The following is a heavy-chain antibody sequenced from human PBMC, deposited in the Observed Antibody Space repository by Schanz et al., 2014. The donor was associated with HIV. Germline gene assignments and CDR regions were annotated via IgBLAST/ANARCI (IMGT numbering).Heavy chain of an antibody. CDR2: INHSGSS. J-gene: IGHJ4*02. D-gene: IGHD3-22*01. Sequence: QVQLQESGPGLVKPSQTLSLTCAVYGGSFSDYYWNWVRQSPGKGLEWIGEINHSGSSNYNPSLKGRVTISVDTSKKQFSLRLPSVTAADTAVYYCARGTLDLEYYDSSDFYSWYLDHWGQGTLVTVSS. CDR1: GGSFSDYY. CDR3: ARGTLDLEYYDSSDFYSWYLDH. V-gene: IGHV4-34*09.